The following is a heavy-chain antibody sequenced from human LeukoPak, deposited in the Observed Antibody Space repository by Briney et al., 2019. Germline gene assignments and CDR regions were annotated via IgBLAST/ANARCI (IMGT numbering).Heavy chain of an antibody. V-gene: IGHV4-34*01. J-gene: IGHJ4*02. Sequence: SETLSLTCAVYGGSFSGYYWSWIRQPPGKGLEWIGEINHSGSTNYNPSLKSRVTISVDTSKNQFSLKLSSVTTADTAVYYCARHPFGYGDYGTFDYWGQGTLVTVSS. CDR2: INHSGST. CDR3: ARHPFGYGDYGTFDY. CDR1: GGSFSGYY. D-gene: IGHD4-17*01.